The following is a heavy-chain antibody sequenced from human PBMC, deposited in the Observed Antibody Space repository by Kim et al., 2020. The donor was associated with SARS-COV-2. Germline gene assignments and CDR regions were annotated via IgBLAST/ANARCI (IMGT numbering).Heavy chain of an antibody. J-gene: IGHJ4*02. D-gene: IGHD6-25*01. CDR2: ISMSSDYI. CDR1: GFTFRSYT. CDR3: ARDVDSSGWVDS. V-gene: IGHV3-21*04. Sequence: GGSLRLSCAASGFTFRSYTMKWVRQAPGKGLEWVSSISMSSDYIYYADSVKGRFTISRDNAKTSLYLQMNSLRAEDTALYYCARDVDSSGWVDSWGQGTL.